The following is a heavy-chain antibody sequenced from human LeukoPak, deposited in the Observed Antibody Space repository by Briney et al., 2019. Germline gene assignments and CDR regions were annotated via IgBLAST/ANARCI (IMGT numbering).Heavy chain of an antibody. CDR3: ARAGYFDWFLDY. D-gene: IGHD3-9*01. CDR2: ISSSGSTI. CDR1: GFTFSDYY. V-gene: IGHV3-11*04. J-gene: IGHJ4*02. Sequence: PGGSLRLSCAASGFTFSDYYMSWIRQAPGKGLEWVSYISSSGSTIYCADSVKGRFTISRDNSKNTLYLQMNSLRAEDTAVYYCARAGYFDWFLDYWGQGTLVTVSS.